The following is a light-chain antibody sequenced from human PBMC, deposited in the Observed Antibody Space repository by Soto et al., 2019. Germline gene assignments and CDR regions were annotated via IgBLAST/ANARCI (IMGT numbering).Light chain of an antibody. J-gene: IGKJ1*01. V-gene: IGKV3-20*01. CDR3: QQYSNSPRT. Sequence: EVVLTQSPGTLSLSPGERATLSCRASQSVTSNYLAWYQQKPGQPPRLLMYGASTRVTGIPDRFSGSGSGTDFTLTISRLEPEDFAVYYCQQYSNSPRTFGQGTKVDIK. CDR2: GAS. CDR1: QSVTSNY.